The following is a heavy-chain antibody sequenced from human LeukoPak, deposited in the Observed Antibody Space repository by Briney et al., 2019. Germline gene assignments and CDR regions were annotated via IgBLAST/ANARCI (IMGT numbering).Heavy chain of an antibody. J-gene: IGHJ6*02. D-gene: IGHD2-15*01. V-gene: IGHV4-4*07. CDR3: ARGPYCSGGSCYSISYYYYGMDV. Sequence: SETLSLTCTVSGGSISSYYWSWIRQPAGKGLEWIGRIYTSGSTNYNPSLKSRVTISVDTSKNQFSLKLSSVTAADTAVYYCARGPYCSGGSCYSISYYYYGMDVWGQGTTVTVSS. CDR2: IYTSGST. CDR1: GGSISSYY.